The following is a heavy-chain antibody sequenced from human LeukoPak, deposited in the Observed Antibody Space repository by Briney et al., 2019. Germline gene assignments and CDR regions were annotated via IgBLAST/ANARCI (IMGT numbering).Heavy chain of an antibody. CDR2: ISGSGGST. Sequence: GGSLRLSCAASGFTFSSYDMSWVRQAPGKGLEWVSAISGSGGSTYYADSVKGRFTISRDNSKNPLFLQMNSLRAEDTDVYYCAKGYIWDSSSFQGFDPWGQGTLVTVSS. D-gene: IGHD6-13*01. CDR1: GFTFSSYD. CDR3: AKGYIWDSSSFQGFDP. V-gene: IGHV3-23*01. J-gene: IGHJ5*02.